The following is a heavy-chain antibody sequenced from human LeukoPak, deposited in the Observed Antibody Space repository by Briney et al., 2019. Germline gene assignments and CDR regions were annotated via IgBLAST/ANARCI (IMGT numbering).Heavy chain of an antibody. J-gene: IGHJ4*02. D-gene: IGHD6-13*01. CDR1: GFTFSSYA. Sequence: PGGSLRLSCAASGFTFSSYAMRWVRQAPGKGLEWVAFISGSGGNTYYADSVKGRFTISRDNSKNTLYLQMNSLRAEDTAVYYCAKAVPPVLAAAEYWGRGTLVTVSS. V-gene: IGHV3-23*01. CDR2: ISGSGGNT. CDR3: AKAVPPVLAAAEY.